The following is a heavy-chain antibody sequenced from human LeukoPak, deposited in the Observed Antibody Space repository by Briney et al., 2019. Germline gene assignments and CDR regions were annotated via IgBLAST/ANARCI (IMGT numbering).Heavy chain of an antibody. CDR1: VYTFTIYG. D-gene: IGHD2-15*01. Sequence: GASVKVSFTASVYTFTIYGISWVRQAPGQGLEWMGWISAYNGNTNYAQKLQGRVTMTTDTSTSTAYMELRSLRSDDTAVYYCARDGSRDIVVVVAAPDAFDIWGQGTMVTVSS. CDR3: ARDGSRDIVVVVAAPDAFDI. CDR2: ISAYNGNT. J-gene: IGHJ3*02. V-gene: IGHV1-18*01.